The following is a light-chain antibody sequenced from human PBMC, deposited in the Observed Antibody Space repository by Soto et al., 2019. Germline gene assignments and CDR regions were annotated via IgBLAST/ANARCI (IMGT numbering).Light chain of an antibody. J-gene: IGKJ1*01. CDR2: KAS. CDR1: QSISSW. Sequence: DIQMTQSPSTLSASVGDRVTITCRASQSISSWLAWYQQKPGKAPKLLIYKASSLESGVPSRVSGSGSGTEFTLTSSSLQPDDFATYYCQQYNSYRTFGQGTKVEIK. V-gene: IGKV1-5*03. CDR3: QQYNSYRT.